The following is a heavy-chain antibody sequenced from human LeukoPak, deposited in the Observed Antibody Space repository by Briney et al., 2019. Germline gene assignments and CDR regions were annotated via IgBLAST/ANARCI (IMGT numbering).Heavy chain of an antibody. V-gene: IGHV4-4*02. CDR1: GGSISSSNW. Sequence: SETLSLTCAVSGGSISSSNWWSWVRQPPGRGLEWIGEIYHSGSTNYNPSLKSRVTISVDKSKNQFSLKLSSVTAADTAVYYCARYSSSWYSGIAGIDYWGQGTLVTVSS. J-gene: IGHJ4*02. CDR2: IYHSGST. CDR3: ARYSSSWYSGIAGIDY. D-gene: IGHD6-13*01.